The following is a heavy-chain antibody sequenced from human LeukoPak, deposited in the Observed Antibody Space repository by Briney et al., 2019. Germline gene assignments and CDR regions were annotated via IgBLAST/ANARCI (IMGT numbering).Heavy chain of an antibody. J-gene: IGHJ4*02. CDR1: GFTFSSYG. V-gene: IGHV3-30*18. CDR3: AKEASLWYDILTGYYLSEYYFDY. CDR2: ISYDGSNK. Sequence: GGSLRLSCAASGFTFSSYGMHWVRQAPGKGLEWVAVISYDGSNKYYADSVKGRFTISRDNSKNTLYLQMNSLRAEDTAVYYCAKEASLWYDILTGYYLSEYYFDYWGQGTLVTVSS. D-gene: IGHD3-9*01.